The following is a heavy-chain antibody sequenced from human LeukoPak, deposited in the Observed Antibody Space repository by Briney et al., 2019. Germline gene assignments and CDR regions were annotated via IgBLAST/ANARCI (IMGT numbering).Heavy chain of an antibody. D-gene: IGHD3-3*01. V-gene: IGHV3-74*01. CDR1: GFTFSSYW. Sequence: GGSLRLSCAASGFTFSSYWMHWVRQAPGKGLVWVPRINSDGSSTSYADSVKGRFTISRDNAKNTLYLQMNSLRAEDTAVYYCARRSPNYDFWSGYDYWGQGTLVTVSS. CDR2: INSDGSST. J-gene: IGHJ4*02. CDR3: ARRSPNYDFWSGYDY.